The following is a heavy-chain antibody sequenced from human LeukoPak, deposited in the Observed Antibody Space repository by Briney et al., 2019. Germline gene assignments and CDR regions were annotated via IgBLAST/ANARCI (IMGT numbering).Heavy chain of an antibody. J-gene: IGHJ5*02. Sequence: GGSLRLSCAASGFTFSSYAMHWVRQAPGKGLEWVAVISYDGSNKYYADSVKGRFTISRDNSKNTLYLQMNSLRAEDTAIYYCAKSKEDCCGSFGPWGQGTLVTVSS. CDR2: ISYDGSNK. D-gene: IGHD2-15*01. CDR3: AKSKEDCCGSFGP. CDR1: GFTFSSYA. V-gene: IGHV3-30*04.